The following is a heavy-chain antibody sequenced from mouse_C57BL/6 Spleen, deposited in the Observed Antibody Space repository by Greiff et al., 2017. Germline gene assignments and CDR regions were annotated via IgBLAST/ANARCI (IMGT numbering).Heavy chain of an antibody. CDR3: ARSPSGYFDV. Sequence: EVQLQESGPVLVKPGASVKMSCKASGYTFTDYYMNWVKQSHGKSLEWIGVINPYNGGTSYNQKFKGKATLTVDKSSSTAYMELNSLTSEDSAVYYCARSPSGYFDVWGTGTTVTVSS. CDR2: INPYNGGT. V-gene: IGHV1-19*01. D-gene: IGHD3-1*01. CDR1: GYTFTDYY. J-gene: IGHJ1*03.